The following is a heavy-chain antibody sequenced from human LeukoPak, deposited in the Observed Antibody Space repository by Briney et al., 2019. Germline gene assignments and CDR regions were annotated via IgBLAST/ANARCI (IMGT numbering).Heavy chain of an antibody. CDR2: VSGSGGTT. J-gene: IGHJ4*02. Sequence: GGSLRLSCAASGFTFSSYTMSCVRQAPGEGLQWVSAVSGSGGTTYYTNSVKGRFTISRDNSKNTVYLQMDSLRIEDTAVYYCVKEARYGSGGSCYAVLDYWGQGTLVTVSS. V-gene: IGHV3-23*01. D-gene: IGHD2-15*01. CDR1: GFTFSSYT. CDR3: VKEARYGSGGSCYAVLDY.